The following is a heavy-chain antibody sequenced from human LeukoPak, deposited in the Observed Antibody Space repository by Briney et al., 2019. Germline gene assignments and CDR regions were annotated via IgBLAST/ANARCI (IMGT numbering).Heavy chain of an antibody. Sequence: ASVKVSCTASGYTFTSYGISWVRQAPGQGLEWMGWISAYNGNTNYAQKLQGRVTMTTDTSTSTAYMELRSLRSDDTAVYYCARGPRIVGATCAFDIWGQGTMVTVSS. J-gene: IGHJ3*02. CDR3: ARGPRIVGATCAFDI. CDR2: ISAYNGNT. CDR1: GYTFTSYG. V-gene: IGHV1-18*01. D-gene: IGHD1-26*01.